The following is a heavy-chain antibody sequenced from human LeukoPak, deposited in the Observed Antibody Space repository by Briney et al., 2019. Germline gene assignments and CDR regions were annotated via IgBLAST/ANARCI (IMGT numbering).Heavy chain of an antibody. D-gene: IGHD5-12*01. CDR2: ISYDGSNK. CDR3: AKDSGEYSGYDYVRPHYDYYYYGMDV. V-gene: IGHV3-30*18. CDR1: GFTFSSYG. Sequence: PGGSLRLSCAASGFTFSSYGMHWVRQAPGKGLEWVAVISYDGSNKYYADSVKGRFTISRDNSKNTLYLQMNSLRAEDTAVYYCAKDSGEYSGYDYVRPHYDYYYYGMDVWGQGTTVTVSS. J-gene: IGHJ6*02.